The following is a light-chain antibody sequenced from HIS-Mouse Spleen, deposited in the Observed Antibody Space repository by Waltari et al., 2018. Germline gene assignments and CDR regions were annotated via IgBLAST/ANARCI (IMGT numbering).Light chain of an antibody. CDR3: CSYAGSSTWV. Sequence: QSALTQPASVSGSPGQSLTISCTGTSRDVGSYQLVSWYQQHPGKAPKLMIYEGSKRPSGVSNRFSGSKSGNTASLTISGLQAEDEADYYCCSYAGSSTWVFGGGTKLTVL. CDR1: SRDVGSYQL. V-gene: IGLV2-23*01. CDR2: EGS. J-gene: IGLJ3*02.